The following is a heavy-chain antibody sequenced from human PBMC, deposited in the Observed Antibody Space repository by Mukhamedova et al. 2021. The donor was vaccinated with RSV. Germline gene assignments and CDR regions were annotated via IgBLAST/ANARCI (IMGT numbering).Heavy chain of an antibody. CDR2: SGGYT. V-gene: IGHV3-53*05. Sequence: SGGYTYYADSVKGRFTISRDTSKNTLYLQMTSLRAEDTGVYYCARDSSSSPPHSIDDGLDVWGQGTTVKVSS. D-gene: IGHD6-6*01. CDR3: ARDSSSSPPHSIDDGLDV. J-gene: IGHJ6*02.